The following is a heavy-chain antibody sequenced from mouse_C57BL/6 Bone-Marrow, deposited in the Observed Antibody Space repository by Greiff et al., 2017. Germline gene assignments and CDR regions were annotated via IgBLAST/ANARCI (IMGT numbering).Heavy chain of an antibody. J-gene: IGHJ3*01. Sequence: QVQLQQSGAELVRPGASVKLSCKASGYTFTSYGISWVKQRTGQGLEWIGEIYPGSGNTDYNEKFKGKATLTADKSSSTAYMQLRSLTSEDSAVYFCARDLVLRILAYWGQGTLVTVSA. D-gene: IGHD1-1*01. CDR3: ARDLVLRILAY. CDR1: GYTFTSYG. CDR2: IYPGSGNT. V-gene: IGHV1-81*01.